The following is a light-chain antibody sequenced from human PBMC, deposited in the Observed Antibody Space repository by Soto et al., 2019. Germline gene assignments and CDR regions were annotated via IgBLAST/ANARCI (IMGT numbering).Light chain of an antibody. CDR3: SSYTSSSTFHYV. V-gene: IGLV2-14*01. J-gene: IGLJ1*01. CDR2: EVS. Sequence: QSALTQPASVSGSPGQSITISCTGTSSDIGGYNYVSWYQQHPGKAPKLMIYEVSNRPSGVSNRFSGSKSGNTASVTISGLQAEDEADYYCSSYTSSSTFHYVFGTGTKLTVL. CDR1: SSDIGGYNY.